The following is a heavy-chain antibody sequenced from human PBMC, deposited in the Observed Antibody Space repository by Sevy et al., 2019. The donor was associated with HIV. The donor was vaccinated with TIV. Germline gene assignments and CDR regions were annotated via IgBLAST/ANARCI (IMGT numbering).Heavy chain of an antibody. V-gene: IGHV3-23*01. Sequence: GGSLRLSCAVSGFNFNIYSMSWVRQAPGKGLEWVSTLSFGCGKINYADSVKCRFIISRDDSKNTLYLQMNSLRAGDTAVYFCAREGCSRPHDYWGQGTLVTVSS. CDR1: GFNFNIYS. CDR2: LSFGCGKI. D-gene: IGHD3-10*02. CDR3: AREGCSRPHDY. J-gene: IGHJ4*02.